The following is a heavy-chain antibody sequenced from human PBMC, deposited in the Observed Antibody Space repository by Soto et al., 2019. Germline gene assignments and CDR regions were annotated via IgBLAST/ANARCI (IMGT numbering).Heavy chain of an antibody. D-gene: IGHD3-10*01. V-gene: IGHV3-30*18. J-gene: IGHJ6*02. CDR2: ISYDGSNK. Sequence: SGGPLRPPCAALGFTFGSYGMHWVRQAQGKGREWVAVISYDGSNKYYADSVKGRFTISRDNSKNTLYLQMNSLRAEDTAVYYCAKRGGITAYYGMDVWGQGTTVTVSS. CDR1: GFTFGSYG. CDR3: AKRGGITAYYGMDV.